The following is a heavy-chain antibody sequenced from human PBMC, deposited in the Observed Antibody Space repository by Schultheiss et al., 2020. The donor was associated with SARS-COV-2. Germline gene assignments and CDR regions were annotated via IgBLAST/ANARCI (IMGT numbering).Heavy chain of an antibody. Sequence: GGSLRLSCAASGFSFSSYSMNWVRQAPGKGLEWVSTLGTGAATYYADSVKGRFTISKDNSKNMLYLQMDSLRAEDTAVYYCAKVNWNDVSYWGQGTLVTVSS. CDR1: GFSFSSYS. D-gene: IGHD1-1*01. V-gene: IGHV3-23*01. CDR3: AKVNWNDVSY. CDR2: LGTGAAT. J-gene: IGHJ4*02.